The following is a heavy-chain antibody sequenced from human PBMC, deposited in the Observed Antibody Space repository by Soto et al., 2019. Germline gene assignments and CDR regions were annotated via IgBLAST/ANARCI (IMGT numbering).Heavy chain of an antibody. D-gene: IGHD2-2*01. CDR1: GYTFTSYG. CDR3: ERDGIVVVPAARDYYYGMDV. CDR2: ISAYNGNT. Sequence: ASVKVSCKASGYTFTSYGISWVRQVPGQGLEWMGWISAYNGNTNYAQKLQGRVTMTTDTSTSTAYMELRSLRSDDTAVYYCERDGIVVVPAARDYYYGMDVWGQGTPVTVSS. V-gene: IGHV1-18*01. J-gene: IGHJ6*02.